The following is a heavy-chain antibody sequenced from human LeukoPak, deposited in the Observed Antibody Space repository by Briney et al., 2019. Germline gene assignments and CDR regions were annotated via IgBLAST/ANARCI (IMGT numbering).Heavy chain of an antibody. CDR2: ISSSSSTI. J-gene: IGHJ4*02. CDR3: ARVVLSMAYFDS. CDR1: GFTFSSHS. Sequence: GGSLRLSCAVSGFTFSSHSMNWVRQAPGKGLGWVSHISSSSSTIYYADSVKGRFTISRDNAKNSLYLQMSSLRAEDTAVYYCARVVLSMAYFDSWGQGTLVTVSS. V-gene: IGHV3-48*01. D-gene: IGHD2/OR15-2a*01.